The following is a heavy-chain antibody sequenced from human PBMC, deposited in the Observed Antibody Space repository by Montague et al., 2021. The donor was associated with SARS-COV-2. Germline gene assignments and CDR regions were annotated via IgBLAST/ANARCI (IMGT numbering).Heavy chain of an antibody. Sequence: SETLSLTCAVYGGSLGDDHWSWIRQPPGKGPEWIGDIKQSGSTNYNSSLKSRGTISVDTSKNQFSLKLTSVTAADTAVYFCARGHLSVSMIVVVFTSASYYFDYWGQGAQVTVSS. CDR2: IKQSGST. D-gene: IGHD3-22*01. CDR1: GGSLGDDH. V-gene: IGHV4-34*01. J-gene: IGHJ4*02. CDR3: ARGHLSVSMIVVVFTSASYYFDY.